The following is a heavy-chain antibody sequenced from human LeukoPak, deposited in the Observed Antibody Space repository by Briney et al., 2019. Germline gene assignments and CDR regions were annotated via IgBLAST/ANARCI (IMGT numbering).Heavy chain of an antibody. D-gene: IGHD2-2*01. V-gene: IGHV3-48*03. CDR2: ISSSGSII. Sequence: SGGSLRLSCAASGFTFSSYEMNWVRQAPGKGLEWVSYISSSGSIIYYADSMKGRFTISGDNAKNSLYLQMNSLRAEDTAIYYCARRSVVAPRGFDYWGQGTLVTVSS. J-gene: IGHJ4*02. CDR1: GFTFSSYE. CDR3: ARRSVVAPRGFDY.